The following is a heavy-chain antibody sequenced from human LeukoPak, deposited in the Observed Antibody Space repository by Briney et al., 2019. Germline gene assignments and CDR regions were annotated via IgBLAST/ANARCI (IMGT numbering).Heavy chain of an antibody. V-gene: IGHV4-34*01. CDR3: ARGGESGYDT. CDR2: INHSGST. CDR1: GGSFSGYY. J-gene: IGHJ5*02. Sequence: PSETLSLTCAVYGGSFSGYYWSWIRQPPGKGLEWIGEINHSGSTNHNPSLKSRVTISVDTSKNQFSLKLSSVTAADTAVYYCARGGESGYDTWGQGSLVTVSS. D-gene: IGHD5-12*01.